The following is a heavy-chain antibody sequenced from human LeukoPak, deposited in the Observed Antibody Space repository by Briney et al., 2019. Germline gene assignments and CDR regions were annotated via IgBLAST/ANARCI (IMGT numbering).Heavy chain of an antibody. D-gene: IGHD1-1*01. J-gene: IGHJ4*02. V-gene: IGHV3-30*02. CDR2: IWYDGSQE. Sequence: GGSLRLSCAASGFTFSNHGMHWVRQAPGKGLEWVANIWYDGSQEYYADTVKGRFTISRDNSKNTLYLQMNSLRAEDTAVYYCANPNWNDVDYWGQGTLVTVSS. CDR1: GFTFSNHG. CDR3: ANPNWNDVDY.